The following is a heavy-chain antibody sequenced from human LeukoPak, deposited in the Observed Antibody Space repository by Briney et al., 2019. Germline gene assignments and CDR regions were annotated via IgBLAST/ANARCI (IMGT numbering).Heavy chain of an antibody. CDR3: AKDGQVNQPDRLFTD. D-gene: IGHD1-14*01. J-gene: IGHJ4*02. Sequence: PGGSLRLSCAASGVSFSSYAMSWVRQAPGKGLEWVSSISGSGGTTHYADSVKGRFTISRDNSKNTLYLQMNSLRGEDTAVYYCAKDGQVNQPDRLFTDWGQGTLVIVSS. V-gene: IGHV3-23*01. CDR1: GVSFSSYA. CDR2: ISGSGGTT.